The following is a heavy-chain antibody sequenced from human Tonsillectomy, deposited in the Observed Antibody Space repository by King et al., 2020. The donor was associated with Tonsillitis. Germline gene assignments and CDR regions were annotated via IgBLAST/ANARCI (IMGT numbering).Heavy chain of an antibody. D-gene: IGHD2-2*01. Sequence: LQLQESCPGRVKPSETLSLTCTVSGGSISSSSYYWGWIRQPPGEGLEWIGSIYYSGSTYYTPSLKSRVTISADTSKNRFSLQLNSVTAADTALYYCARECRSTNCFGVYYGMDVWGQGTTVTVSS. CDR3: ARECRSTNCFGVYYGMDV. J-gene: IGHJ6*02. V-gene: IGHV4-39*07. CDR1: GGSISSSSYY. CDR2: IYYSGST.